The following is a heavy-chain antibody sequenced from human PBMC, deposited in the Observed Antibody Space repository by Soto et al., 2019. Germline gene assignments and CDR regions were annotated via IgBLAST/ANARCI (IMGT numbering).Heavy chain of an antibody. CDR2: IYYSGST. J-gene: IGHJ5*02. CDR1: GGSISSGDYY. V-gene: IGHV4-30-4*01. Sequence: SETLSLTCTVSGGSISSGDYYWSWIRQPPGKGLEWIGYIYYSGSTYYNPSLKSRVTISVDTSKNQFSLKLSSVTAADTAVYYCARDWWYGSGSHNWFDPWGQGTLVTVSS. D-gene: IGHD3-10*01. CDR3: ARDWWYGSGSHNWFDP.